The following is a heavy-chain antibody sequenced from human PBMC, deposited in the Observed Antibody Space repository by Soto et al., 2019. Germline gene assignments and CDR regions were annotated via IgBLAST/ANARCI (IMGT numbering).Heavy chain of an antibody. CDR3: AKEIPITIFGVVINYYFDY. D-gene: IGHD3-3*01. CDR1: GFTLSSYA. Sequence: GGSLRLSCAASGFTLSSYAMSWVRQAPGKGLDWVSAISGSGGSTYYADSVKGRFTISRDNSKNTLYLQMNSLRAEDTAVYYCAKEIPITIFGVVINYYFDYWGQGTLVTVSS. J-gene: IGHJ4*02. CDR2: ISGSGGST. V-gene: IGHV3-23*01.